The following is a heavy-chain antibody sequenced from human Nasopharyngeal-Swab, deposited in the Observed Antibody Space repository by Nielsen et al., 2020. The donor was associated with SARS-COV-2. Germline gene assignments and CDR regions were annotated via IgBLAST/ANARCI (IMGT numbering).Heavy chain of an antibody. CDR2: ISYDGSNK. Sequence: GGSLRLSCAASGFTFSSYGMHWVRQAPGKGPEWVAVISYDGSNKYYADSVKGRFTISRDNSKNTLYLQMNSLRAEDTAVYYCAKFIAVAWYYYYGMDVWGQGTTVTVSS. CDR3: AKFIAVAWYYYYGMDV. V-gene: IGHV3-30*18. D-gene: IGHD6-19*01. J-gene: IGHJ6*02. CDR1: GFTFSSYG.